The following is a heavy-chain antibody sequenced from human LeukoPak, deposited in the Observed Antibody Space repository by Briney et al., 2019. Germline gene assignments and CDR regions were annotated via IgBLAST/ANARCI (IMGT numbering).Heavy chain of an antibody. J-gene: IGHJ4*02. V-gene: IGHV3-7*01. D-gene: IGHD6-13*01. CDR1: GFTFSSYW. CDR3: ARVRSLAAAAIHFDY. CDR2: IKQDGSEK. Sequence: GGSLRLSCAASGFTFSSYWMSWVRQAPGKGLEWVANIKQDGSEKYYVDSVKGRFTISRDNAKNSLYLQMNSLRAEDTAVYYCARVRSLAAAAIHFDYWAREPWSPSPQ.